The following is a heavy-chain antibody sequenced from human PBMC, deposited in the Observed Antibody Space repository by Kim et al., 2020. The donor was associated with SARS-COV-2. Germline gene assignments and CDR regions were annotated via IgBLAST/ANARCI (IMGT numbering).Heavy chain of an antibody. CDR2: IYHSGST. Sequence: SETLSLTCTVSGYSISSGYYWGWIRQPPGKGLEWIGSIYHSGSTYYNPSLKSRVTISVDTSKNQFSLKLSSVTAADTAVYYCARVYYDSSGPPRWGQGTLVTVSS. CDR1: GYSISSGYY. J-gene: IGHJ4*02. V-gene: IGHV4-38-2*02. CDR3: ARVYYDSSGPPR. D-gene: IGHD3-22*01.